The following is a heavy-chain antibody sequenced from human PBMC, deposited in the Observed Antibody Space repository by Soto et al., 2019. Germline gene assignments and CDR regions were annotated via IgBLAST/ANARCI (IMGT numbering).Heavy chain of an antibody. CDR1: GFTVSSNY. Sequence: GGSLRLSCAASGFTVSSNYMSWVRQAPGKGLEWVSVIYSGGSTYYAASVKGRFTISRDNSKNTLYLQMNSLRAEDTAVYYGARVTYSGYDLSVYAFDIWGQGTMVTVSS. J-gene: IGHJ3*02. V-gene: IGHV3-66*01. D-gene: IGHD5-12*01. CDR3: ARVTYSGYDLSVYAFDI. CDR2: IYSGGST.